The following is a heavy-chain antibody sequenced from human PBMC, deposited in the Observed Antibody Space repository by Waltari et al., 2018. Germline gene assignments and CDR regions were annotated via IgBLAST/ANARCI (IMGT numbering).Heavy chain of an antibody. CDR1: GASFRGYY. J-gene: IGHJ4*02. CDR3: ARVGSGSPYYFDY. Sequence: QVQLQQWGAGLLKPSETLSLTCAVYGASFRGYYLSWIRQPPGKGLEWIGEINHSGSTNYNPSLTSRVTISVDTSKNQFPLKLSSVTAADTAVYYCARVGSGSPYYFDYWGQGTLVTVSS. V-gene: IGHV4-34*01. D-gene: IGHD1-26*01. CDR2: INHSGST.